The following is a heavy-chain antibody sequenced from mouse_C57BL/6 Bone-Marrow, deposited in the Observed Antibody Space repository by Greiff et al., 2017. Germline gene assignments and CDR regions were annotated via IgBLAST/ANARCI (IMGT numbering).Heavy chain of an antibody. CDR3: ARIGRFAY. CDR1: GFTFSDYG. V-gene: IGHV5-17*01. Sequence: EVQVVESGGGLVKPGGSLKLSCAASGFTFSDYGMHWVRQAPEKGLEWVAYISSGSSTIYYADTVKGRFTISRDNAKNTLFLQMTSLRSEDTAMYYCARIGRFAYWGQGTLVTVSA. CDR2: ISSGSSTI. J-gene: IGHJ3*01. D-gene: IGHD2-14*01.